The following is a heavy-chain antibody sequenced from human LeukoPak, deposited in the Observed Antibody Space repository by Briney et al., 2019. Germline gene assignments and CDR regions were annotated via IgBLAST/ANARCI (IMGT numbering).Heavy chain of an antibody. J-gene: IGHJ4*02. CDR1: GFIFSDYG. D-gene: IGHD2-8*02. Sequence: GGSLRLSCAASGFIFSDYGMHWVRQAPGKGLEWVAVISYDGSNKYYADSVKGRFTISRDNSQNTLYLQMNSLRAEDTAVYYCVAVVYEDYFDYWGQGTLVTVSS. CDR3: VAVVYEDYFDY. CDR2: ISYDGSNK. V-gene: IGHV3-30*03.